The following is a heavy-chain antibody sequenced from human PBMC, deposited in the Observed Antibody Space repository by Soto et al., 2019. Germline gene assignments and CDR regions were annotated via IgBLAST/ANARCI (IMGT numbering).Heavy chain of an antibody. CDR1: GYTFSSSY. D-gene: IGHD6-13*01. V-gene: IGHV1-46*01. J-gene: IGHJ6*02. CDR2: INPSGGST. CDR3: ARGSGGAAANYYYYGMDV. Sequence: ASVKVSCKASGYTFSSSYMHWVRQAPGQGLEWMGIINPSGGSTSYAQKFQGRVTMTRDTSTSTVYMELSSLRSEDTAVYYCARGSGGAAANYYYYGMDVWGQGTTVTVSS.